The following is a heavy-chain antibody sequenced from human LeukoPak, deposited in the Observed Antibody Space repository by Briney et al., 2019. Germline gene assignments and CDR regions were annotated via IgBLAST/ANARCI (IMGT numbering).Heavy chain of an antibody. CDR1: GGSISSGGYY. J-gene: IGHJ6*02. Sequence: SETLSLTCTVSGGSISSGGYYWSWIRQHPGKGLEWIGYIYYSGSTYYNPSLKSRVTISVDTSKNQFSLKLSSVTAADTAVYYCARDRSLPWITHGARNYGMDVWGQGTTVTVSS. V-gene: IGHV4-31*03. CDR3: ARDRSLPWITHGARNYGMDV. D-gene: IGHD3-16*01. CDR2: IYYSGST.